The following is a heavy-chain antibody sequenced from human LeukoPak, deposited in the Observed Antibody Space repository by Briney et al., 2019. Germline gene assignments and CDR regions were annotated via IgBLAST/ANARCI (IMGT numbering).Heavy chain of an antibody. V-gene: IGHV1-2*02. Sequence: GASVTVSFKASGYTFTDYYMHWVRQAPGQGREWMGWINPNSGGTNYAQKFQGRVTMTRDTSISTAYMELSRLRSDDTAVYYCARRGYCSSTSCSSGMDVWGQGTTVTVSS. CDR3: ARRGYCSSTSCSSGMDV. J-gene: IGHJ6*02. CDR1: GYTFTDYY. CDR2: INPNSGGT. D-gene: IGHD2-2*01.